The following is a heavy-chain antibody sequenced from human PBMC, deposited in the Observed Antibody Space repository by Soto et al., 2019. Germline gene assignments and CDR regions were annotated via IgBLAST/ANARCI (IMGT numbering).Heavy chain of an antibody. D-gene: IGHD3-22*01. CDR3: ARGVHYDGRGYYPGDY. CDR1: GGTFSSYA. J-gene: IGHJ4*02. V-gene: IGHV1-69*01. Sequence: VKVSCKASGGTFSSYAISWVRQAPGQGLEWMGGIIPIFGTANYAQKFQGRVTITADESTSTAYMELSSLRSEDTAVYYCARGVHYDGRGYYPGDYWGRGTLVTVSS. CDR2: IIPIFGTA.